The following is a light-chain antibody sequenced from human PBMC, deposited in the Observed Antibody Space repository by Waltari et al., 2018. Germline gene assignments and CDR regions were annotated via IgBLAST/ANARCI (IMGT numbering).Light chain of an antibody. CDR1: QSVLYSSNNKNC. CDR3: QQYYSTPYS. J-gene: IGKJ2*03. Sequence: DIVMTQSPDSLAVSLGERATINCKSSQSVLYSSNNKNCLGWYQQKPGQPPKLLIYWASTRESGVPDRFSGSGSGTDFTLTISSLQAEDVAVYYCQQYYSTPYSCGQGTKLEIK. CDR2: WAS. V-gene: IGKV4-1*01.